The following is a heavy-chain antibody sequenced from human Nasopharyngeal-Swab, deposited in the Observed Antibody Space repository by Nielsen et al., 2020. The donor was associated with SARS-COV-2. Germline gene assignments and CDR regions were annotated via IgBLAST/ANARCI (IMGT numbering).Heavy chain of an antibody. V-gene: IGHV3-7*01. CDR1: GFTFSSYW. J-gene: IGHJ6*02. Sequence: GESLKISCAASGFTFSSYWMSWVRQGPGKGLEWVANIKQDGSEKYYVDSVKGRFTISRDNAKNSLYLQMNSLRAEDTAVYYCAREFGYSGYDKRYYYYGMDVWGQGTTVTVSS. CDR2: IKQDGSEK. D-gene: IGHD5-12*01. CDR3: AREFGYSGYDKRYYYYGMDV.